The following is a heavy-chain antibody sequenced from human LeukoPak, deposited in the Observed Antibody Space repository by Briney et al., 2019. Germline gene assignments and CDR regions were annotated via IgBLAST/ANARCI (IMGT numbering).Heavy chain of an antibody. Sequence: PGGSLRLSCAASGFTFSHYWMHWVRQAPGKGLEWVSAISGSGGSTYYADSVKGRFTISRDNSKNTLYLQMNSLRAEDTAVYYCAKRIGTTVTTRMDVWGKGTTVTISS. CDR2: ISGSGGST. CDR3: AKRIGTTVTTRMDV. V-gene: IGHV3-23*01. CDR1: GFTFSHYW. D-gene: IGHD4-17*01. J-gene: IGHJ6*04.